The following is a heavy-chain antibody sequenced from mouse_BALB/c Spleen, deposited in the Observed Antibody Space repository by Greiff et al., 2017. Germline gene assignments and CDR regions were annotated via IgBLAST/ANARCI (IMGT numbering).Heavy chain of an antibody. CDR1: GFTFSDYY. V-gene: IGHV5-4*02. J-gene: IGHJ4*01. D-gene: IGHD1-1*01. Sequence: EVQVVESGGDLVTPGGSLKLSCAASGFTFSDYYMYWVRQTPEKRLEWVATISDGGSYTYYPDSVKGRFTISRDNAKSNLYLQMSSLKSEDTAMYYCARGVAPHAMDYWGQGTSVTVSS. CDR3: ARGVAPHAMDY. CDR2: ISDGGSYT.